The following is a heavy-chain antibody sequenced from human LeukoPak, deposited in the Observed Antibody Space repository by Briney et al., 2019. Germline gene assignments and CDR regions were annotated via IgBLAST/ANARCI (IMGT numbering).Heavy chain of an antibody. J-gene: IGHJ4*02. CDR3: AKDRYDTGYFDY. Sequence: GGSLRLSCAASGFTFSSYAMSWVRQAPGKGLEWVSAISGSGGSTYHADSVKGRFTISRDNSKNTVYLQMNSLRAEDTAVYYCAKDRYDTGYFDYWGQGTLVTVSS. CDR2: ISGSGGST. CDR1: GFTFSSYA. D-gene: IGHD3-22*01. V-gene: IGHV3-23*01.